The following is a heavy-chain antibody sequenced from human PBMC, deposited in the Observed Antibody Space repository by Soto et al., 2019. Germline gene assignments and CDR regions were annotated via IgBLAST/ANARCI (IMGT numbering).Heavy chain of an antibody. CDR3: ATGGPHRKVSNYYGMAV. D-gene: IGHD3-16*01. Sequence: QVQLVQSGAEVKKPGSSVKVSCKASGGNFSAYSISWVRQAPGQGLEWMGGSIPIFGTANYAQKFQGRVTITADESTSTTYMELRSLRSADTAVYYCATGGPHRKVSNYYGMAVWGQGTTVTVSS. CDR1: GGNFSAYS. V-gene: IGHV1-69*01. CDR2: SIPIFGTA. J-gene: IGHJ6*02.